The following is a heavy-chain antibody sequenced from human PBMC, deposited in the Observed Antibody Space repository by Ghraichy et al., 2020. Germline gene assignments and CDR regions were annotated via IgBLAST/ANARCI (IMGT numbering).Heavy chain of an antibody. CDR1: GGSFSGYY. CDR3: ARVKGGSSGWSKAKYYFDY. V-gene: IGHV4-34*01. CDR2: INHSGST. Sequence: SETLSLTCAVYGGSFSGYYWSWIRQPPGKGLEWIGEINHSGSTNYNPSLKSRVTISVDTSKNQFSLKLSSVTAADTAVYYCARVKGGSSGWSKAKYYFDYWGQGTLVTGSS. D-gene: IGHD6-19*01. J-gene: IGHJ4*02.